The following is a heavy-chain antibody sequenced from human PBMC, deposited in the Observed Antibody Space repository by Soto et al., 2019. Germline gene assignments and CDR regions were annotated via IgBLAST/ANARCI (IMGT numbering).Heavy chain of an antibody. CDR3: TPVTTVAYYFDY. Sequence: GASVKGSCKASGFSFSDDFMHWVRQAPGQGLEWMGIINPSGDSRNYAQKFQGRVTITRDTSTSTVYMDLSSLKTEDTAVYYCTPVTTVAYYFDYWGQGTLVTVSS. D-gene: IGHD4-17*01. V-gene: IGHV1-46*01. J-gene: IGHJ4*02. CDR1: GFSFSDDF. CDR2: INPSGDSR.